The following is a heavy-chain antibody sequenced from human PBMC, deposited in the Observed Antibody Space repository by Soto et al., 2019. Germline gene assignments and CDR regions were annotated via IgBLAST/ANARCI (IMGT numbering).Heavy chain of an antibody. Sequence: SETLSLTCTVSGGSISSYYWSWIRQPPGKGLEWIGYIYYSGSTNYNPSLKSRVTISVDTSKNQFSLKLSSVTAADTAVYYCARGISDCSSTSCYEIYFDYWGQGTLVTVSS. D-gene: IGHD2-2*01. CDR2: IYYSGST. J-gene: IGHJ4*02. CDR1: GGSISSYY. V-gene: IGHV4-59*01. CDR3: ARGISDCSSTSCYEIYFDY.